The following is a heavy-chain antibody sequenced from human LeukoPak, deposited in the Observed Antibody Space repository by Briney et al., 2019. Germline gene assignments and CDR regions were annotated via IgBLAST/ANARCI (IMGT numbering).Heavy chain of an antibody. D-gene: IGHD2-2*01. CDR2: IYTSGST. Sequence: SETLSLTCTVSGGSISSYYWSWIRQPAGKGLEWIGRIYTSGSTNYNPSLKSRVTMSVDTSKNQFSLKLSSVTAADTAVYYCAREREGIVVPAAPTYFDYWGQGTLVTISS. CDR1: GGSISSYY. V-gene: IGHV4-4*07. CDR3: AREREGIVVPAAPTYFDY. J-gene: IGHJ4*02.